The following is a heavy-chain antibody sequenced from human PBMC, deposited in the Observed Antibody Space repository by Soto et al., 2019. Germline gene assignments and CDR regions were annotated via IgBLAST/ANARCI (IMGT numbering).Heavy chain of an antibody. Sequence: QVQLVQSGAEVKKPGSSVKVSCKASGGTSRSLSITWVRQAPGQGLEWMVGITPLFGIPNYPQKFQGRLTITADKSTGTAYLELSSLRSEDTAVYYCARDTHSAGGWFDTWGRGTLVTVSS. D-gene: IGHD2-15*01. J-gene: IGHJ5*02. V-gene: IGHV1-69*17. CDR3: ARDTHSAGGWFDT. CDR1: GGTSRSLS. CDR2: ITPLFGIP.